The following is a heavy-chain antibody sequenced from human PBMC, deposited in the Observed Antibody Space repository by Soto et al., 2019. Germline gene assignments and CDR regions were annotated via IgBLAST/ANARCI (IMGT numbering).Heavy chain of an antibody. D-gene: IGHD5-18*01. J-gene: IGHJ4*02. CDR3: ARDNEGGYSAASPFDY. CDR1: GYTFTSYG. Sequence: QVQLVQSGAEVKKPGASVKVSCKASGYTFTSYGISWVRQAPGQGLEWMGWISAYNGNTNYAQKVQGRVTMTTDTSTSTAYMELRTLRFDDTAVYYCARDNEGGYSAASPFDYWGQGTLVIVSS. V-gene: IGHV1-18*01. CDR2: ISAYNGNT.